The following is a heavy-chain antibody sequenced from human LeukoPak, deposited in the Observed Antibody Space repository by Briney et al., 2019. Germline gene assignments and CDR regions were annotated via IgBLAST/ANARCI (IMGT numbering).Heavy chain of an antibody. J-gene: IGHJ4*02. V-gene: IGHV3-7*01. D-gene: IGHD6-13*01. CDR2: IKQEGSEK. CDR1: GFTFSSYW. CDR3: ARGGLRMAAAV. Sequence: PGGSLRLSCAASGFTFSSYWMTWVRQAPGKGLEWVANIKQEGSEKYYVDSVKGRFTISRDNAKNSLYLQMNSLRAEDTAVYYCARGGLRMAAAVWGQGTLVTVSS.